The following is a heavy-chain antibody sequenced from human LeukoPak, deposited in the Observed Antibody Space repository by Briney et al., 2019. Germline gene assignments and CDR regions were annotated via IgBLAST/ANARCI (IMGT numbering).Heavy chain of an antibody. Sequence: GGSLRLSCAASGFTFSSYAMSWVRQAPGKGLEWVSAISGSGGSTYYADSVKGRFTISRGNSKNTLYLQMNSLRAEDTAVYYCAKASSSSWSYDAFDIWGQGTMVTVSS. CDR1: GFTFSSYA. D-gene: IGHD6-13*01. CDR2: ISGSGGST. J-gene: IGHJ3*02. V-gene: IGHV3-23*01. CDR3: AKASSSSWSYDAFDI.